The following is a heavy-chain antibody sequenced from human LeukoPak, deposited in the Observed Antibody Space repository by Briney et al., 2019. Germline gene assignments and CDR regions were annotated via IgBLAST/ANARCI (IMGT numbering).Heavy chain of an antibody. D-gene: IGHD3-22*01. V-gene: IGHV3-23*01. CDR1: GFTFSSYA. J-gene: IGHJ3*02. CDR3: ARAQGLITMIVDDAFDI. CDR2: ISGSGGST. Sequence: GGSLRLSCAASGFTFSSYAMSWVRQAPGKGLEWVSAISGSGGSTYYADSVKGRFTISRDNAKNSLYLQMNSLRAEDTAVYYCARAQGLITMIVDDAFDIWGQGTMVTVSS.